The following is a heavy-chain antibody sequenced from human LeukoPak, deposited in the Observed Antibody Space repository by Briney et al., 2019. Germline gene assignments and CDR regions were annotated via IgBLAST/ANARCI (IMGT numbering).Heavy chain of an antibody. J-gene: IGHJ3*02. CDR1: GASISTYY. Sequence: SETLSLTCTVSGASISTYYWSWIRQPPGKGLEWIGYIYYSGSTNYNPSLKSRVTISVDTSKNQFSLKLSSVTAADTAVYYCARLLPLRNAFDIWGQGTMVTVSS. V-gene: IGHV4-59*08. CDR3: ARLLPLRNAFDI. CDR2: IYYSGST.